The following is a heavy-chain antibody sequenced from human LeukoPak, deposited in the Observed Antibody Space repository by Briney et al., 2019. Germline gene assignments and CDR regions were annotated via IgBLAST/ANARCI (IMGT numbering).Heavy chain of an antibody. CDR3: ARLGGSHSPHGY. CDR2: ISYSGNT. Sequence: SETLSLTCTVSGGSISSYYWSWVRQTPGKGLEWIGYISYSGNTNYNPSLKSRVTISLDTSKNQFSLNLTSVTAADTAVYHCARLGGSHSPHGYWGQGTLVTVSS. V-gene: IGHV4-59*08. D-gene: IGHD1-26*01. CDR1: GGSISSYY. J-gene: IGHJ4*02.